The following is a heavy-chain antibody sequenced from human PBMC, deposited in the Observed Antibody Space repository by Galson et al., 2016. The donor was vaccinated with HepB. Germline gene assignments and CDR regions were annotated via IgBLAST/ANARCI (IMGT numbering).Heavy chain of an antibody. D-gene: IGHD6-19*01. V-gene: IGHV3-23*01. CDR3: AKRLRSSGSGGSNDAFDV. J-gene: IGHJ3*01. CDR1: GFTFYNYA. CDR2: IGGNGSPT. Sequence: SLRLSCAASGFTFYNYAMDWVRQAPGGGLEWVAAIGGNGSPTYYADSVRGRFSISRDNSKNTLYLQMNSLRAEDTALYYCAKRLRSSGSGGSNDAFDVWGQGTMVTVSS.